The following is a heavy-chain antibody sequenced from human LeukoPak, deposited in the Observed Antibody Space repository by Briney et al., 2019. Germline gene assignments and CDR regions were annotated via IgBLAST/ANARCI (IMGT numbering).Heavy chain of an antibody. V-gene: IGHV1-18*01. Sequence: ASVKVSCKASGYTFSRYGITWVRQAPGQGFEWMGWITAYDGNTNFAQNFQARVTMTTDTSTNTAYMELRSLRSDDTAVYYCARQSFIAGDNWNYVLNGDDALDIWGQGTMVTVSS. CDR2: ITAYDGNT. D-gene: IGHD1-7*01. J-gene: IGHJ3*02. CDR3: ARQSFIAGDNWNYVLNGDDALDI. CDR1: GYTFSRYG.